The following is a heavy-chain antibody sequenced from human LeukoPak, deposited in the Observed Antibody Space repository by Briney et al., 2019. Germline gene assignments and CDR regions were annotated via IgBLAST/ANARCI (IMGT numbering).Heavy chain of an antibody. CDR2: INHSGST. Sequence: SETLSLTCAVYGGSFSGYYWSWIRQPPGKGLEWIGEINHSGSTNYNPSLKSRVTISVDTSKNQFSLKLSSVTAADTAVYYCARINVITFGGVTRSYYYYGMDVWGKGTTVTVSS. CDR1: GGSFSGYY. J-gene: IGHJ6*04. V-gene: IGHV4-34*01. CDR3: ARINVITFGGVTRSYYYYGMDV. D-gene: IGHD3-16*01.